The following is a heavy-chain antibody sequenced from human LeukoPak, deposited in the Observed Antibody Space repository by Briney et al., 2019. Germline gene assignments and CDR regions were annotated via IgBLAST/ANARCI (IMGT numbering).Heavy chain of an antibody. CDR3: VTDPYTTTDDNNFEPQGAY. CDR2: FDPEDGET. D-gene: IGHD5-24*01. V-gene: IGHV1-24*01. Sequence: ASVKVSCKAPGYTLTRLSIHWVRQPSGKGLEWMGAFDPEDGETIYAQEFQGRATMTADTSAGTAYMELSSLTSDDTAVYYCVTDPYTTTDDNNFEPQGAYWGQGTLVTVSS. CDR1: GYTLTRLS. J-gene: IGHJ4*02.